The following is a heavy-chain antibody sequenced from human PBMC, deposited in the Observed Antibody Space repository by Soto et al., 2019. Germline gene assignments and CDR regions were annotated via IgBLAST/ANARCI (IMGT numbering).Heavy chain of an antibody. Sequence: QVQLVESGGGVVQPGRSLTLSCAASGFTFSNYGMHWVRQAPGKGLEWVAVISYDRSNKYYVDSVKGRFTISRDNSKKTVFLQINSPIASDTEVHYCANDLLGSCTNGVCSTKSSYYVMDVWGQGTTVTVSS. CDR1: GFTFSNYG. D-gene: IGHD2-8*01. CDR3: ANDLLGSCTNGVCSTKSSYYVMDV. CDR2: ISYDRSNK. J-gene: IGHJ6*02. V-gene: IGHV3-30*18.